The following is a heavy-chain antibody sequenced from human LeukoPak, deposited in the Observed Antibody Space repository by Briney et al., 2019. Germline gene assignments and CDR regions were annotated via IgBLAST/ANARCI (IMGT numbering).Heavy chain of an antibody. D-gene: IGHD6-13*01. CDR2: IWYDGSNK. CDR1: GFTFSSYG. Sequence: GGSLRLSCAASGFTFSSYGMHWVRQAPGKGLEWVAFIWYDGSNKYDADSVKGRFTISRDNAKNSLYLQMNSLRAEDTAVYYCAGFPHHYSSIFWGQGTLVTVSS. V-gene: IGHV3-33*03. J-gene: IGHJ4*02. CDR3: AGFPHHYSSIF.